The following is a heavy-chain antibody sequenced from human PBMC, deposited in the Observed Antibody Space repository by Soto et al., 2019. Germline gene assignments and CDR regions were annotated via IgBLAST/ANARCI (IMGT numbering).Heavy chain of an antibody. Sequence: SETLSLPCAVDGRSRVDYYWSWIRQTPGKGLEWIGEIGYSGSTNLNPSLKSRGVMSIDMSKNQFSLELTSVTAADTAVYYCARGLFSGDAYSGGWYDFDSLGQGTLVTVSS. V-gene: IGHV4-34*01. D-gene: IGHD2-15*01. J-gene: IGHJ4*02. CDR2: IGYSGST. CDR3: ARGLFSGDAYSGGWYDFDS. CDR1: GRSRVDYY.